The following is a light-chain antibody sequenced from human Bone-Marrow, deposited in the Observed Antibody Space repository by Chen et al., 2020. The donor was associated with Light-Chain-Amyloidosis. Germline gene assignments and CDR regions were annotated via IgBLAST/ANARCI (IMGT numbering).Light chain of an antibody. Sequence: QSALTQRASVSGSPGQSITISCTGTSGDVGTYNYVSWYQRHPGKATKVMIYAFRNRPSGVSTRFSCSTSGNTASLTISVLPAEDEADYYCSSFTSSSSYVFGPGTKVTVL. V-gene: IGLV2-14*01. J-gene: IGLJ1*01. CDR3: SSFTSSSSYV. CDR1: SGDVGTYNY. CDR2: AFR.